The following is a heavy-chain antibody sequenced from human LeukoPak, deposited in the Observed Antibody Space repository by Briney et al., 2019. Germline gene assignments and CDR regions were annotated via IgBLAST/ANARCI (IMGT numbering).Heavy chain of an antibody. CDR2: IKQDGSEI. J-gene: IGHJ4*02. D-gene: IGHD3-10*01. V-gene: IGHV3-7*01. CDR1: GFTFSNYW. CDR3: ARTPDGVDY. Sequence: GSLRLSCAASGFTFSNYWMTWVRQAPGKGLEWVANIKQDGSEIFYVDSVKGRFTISRDNARNSLYLQMNSLRAGGTAVYYCARTPDGVDYWGQGTLVTVSS.